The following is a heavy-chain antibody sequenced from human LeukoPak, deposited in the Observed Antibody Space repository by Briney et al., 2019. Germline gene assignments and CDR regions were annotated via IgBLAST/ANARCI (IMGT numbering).Heavy chain of an antibody. CDR2: ISAYNGNT. V-gene: IGHV1-18*01. CDR3: ARMPLTTVVTRSYDY. Sequence: SVKVSCKASGYTFTSYGISWVRQAPGQGLEWMGWISAYNGNTNYAQKLQGRVTMTTDTSTSTAYMELRSRRSDDTAVYYCARMPLTTVVTRSYDYWGQGTLVTVSS. J-gene: IGHJ4*02. D-gene: IGHD4-23*01. CDR1: GYTFTSYG.